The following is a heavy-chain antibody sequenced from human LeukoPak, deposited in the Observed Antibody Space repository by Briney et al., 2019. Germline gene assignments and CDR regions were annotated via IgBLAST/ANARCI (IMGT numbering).Heavy chain of an antibody. Sequence: SETLSLTCTVSGGSISSYYWSWIRQPPGKGLEWIGYIYYSGSTNYNPSLKSRVTISVDTPKNQFSLKLSSVTAADTAVYYCAREAGRGTDMDVWGKGTTVTVSS. CDR2: IYYSGST. CDR1: GGSISSYY. J-gene: IGHJ6*03. V-gene: IGHV4-59*01. CDR3: AREAGRGTDMDV.